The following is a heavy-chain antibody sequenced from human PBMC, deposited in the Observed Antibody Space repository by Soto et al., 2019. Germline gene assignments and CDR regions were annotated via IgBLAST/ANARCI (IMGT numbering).Heavy chain of an antibody. CDR3: ARSSNSIAAAGTGFDY. CDR2: IYSGGST. CDR1: GFTVSSNY. V-gene: IGHV3-53*01. Sequence: WGSLRLSCAASGFTVSSNYMSWVRQAPGKGLEWVSVIYSGGSTYYADSVKGRFTISRDNSKNTLYLQMNSLRAEDTAVYYCARSSNSIAAAGTGFDYWGQGTLVTVSS. J-gene: IGHJ4*02. D-gene: IGHD6-13*01.